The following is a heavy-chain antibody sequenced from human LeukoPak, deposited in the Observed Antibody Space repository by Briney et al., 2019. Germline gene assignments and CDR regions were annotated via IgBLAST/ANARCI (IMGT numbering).Heavy chain of an antibody. D-gene: IGHD3-9*01. Sequence: PGGSLRLSCAVSGFTVSNNYMNWVRQAPGKGLEWVSIIYSGGRTYYADSAKGRFTISRDIFKNTVYLQMNSLRAEDTAVYFCTKDVFHWAFDVWGPGTLVTVSS. J-gene: IGHJ3*01. V-gene: IGHV3-53*01. CDR3: TKDVFHWAFDV. CDR2: IYSGGRT. CDR1: GFTVSNNY.